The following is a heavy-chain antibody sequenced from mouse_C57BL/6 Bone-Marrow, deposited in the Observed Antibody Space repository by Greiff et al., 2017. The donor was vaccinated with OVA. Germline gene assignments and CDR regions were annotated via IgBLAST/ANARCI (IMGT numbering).Heavy chain of an antibody. CDR1: GYTFTSYW. Sequence: VQLQQSGAELVMPGASVKLSCKASGYTFTSYWMHWVKQRPGQGLEWIGEIDPSDSYTNYNQKFKGKSTLTVDKSFSTAYMQLSSLTSEDSAVYYCAIYDGYYGGYFDVWGTGTTVTVSS. CDR2: IDPSDSYT. D-gene: IGHD2-3*01. J-gene: IGHJ1*03. CDR3: AIYDGYYGGYFDV. V-gene: IGHV1-69*01.